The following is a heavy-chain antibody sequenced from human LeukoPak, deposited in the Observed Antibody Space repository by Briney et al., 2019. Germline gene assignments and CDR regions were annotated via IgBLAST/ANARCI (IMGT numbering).Heavy chain of an antibody. CDR3: AKRAGSSAHSFDY. V-gene: IGHV3-48*04. CDR1: GFSFSRYG. CDR2: IRSSDSTT. D-gene: IGHD2-2*01. Sequence: GGSLRLSCAASGFSFSRYGMKWVRQAPGKGLEWLSYIRSSDSTTYYVDSVKGRFTISRDNAKNSLYLQMDSLRVEDTAVYYCAKRAGSSAHSFDYWGQGTLVTVSS. J-gene: IGHJ4*02.